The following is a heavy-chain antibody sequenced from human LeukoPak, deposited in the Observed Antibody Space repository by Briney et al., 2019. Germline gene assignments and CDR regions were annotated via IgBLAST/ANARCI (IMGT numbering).Heavy chain of an antibody. CDR3: AKDLYQMLAFDY. J-gene: IGHJ4*02. V-gene: IGHV3-23*01. CDR1: GFTFSSYD. Sequence: GGSLRLSCAVSGFTFSSYDMSWVRQAPGKGLEWVSGISGSDGSTYYADSVKGRFTISRDNSKNTLSLQMNSLRAEDTAVYYCAKDLYQMLAFDYWGQGTLVTVSS. CDR2: ISGSDGST. D-gene: IGHD2-2*01.